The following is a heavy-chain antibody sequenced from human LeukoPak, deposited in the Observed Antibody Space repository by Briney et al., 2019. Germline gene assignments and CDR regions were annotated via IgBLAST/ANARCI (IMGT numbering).Heavy chain of an antibody. CDR1: GGSISGYF. J-gene: IGHJ3*02. CDR2: FDYRGRT. D-gene: IGHD3-16*01. Sequence: SETLSLTCTVSGGSISGYFWSWIRQPPGKGLEWIGHFDYRGRTKHSLSLKSRVTISADASRNHVSLNLTSVTAADTAFYYCARHKLCFGRNAFDIWGQGTMVTVSS. V-gene: IGHV4-59*01. CDR3: ARHKLCFGRNAFDI.